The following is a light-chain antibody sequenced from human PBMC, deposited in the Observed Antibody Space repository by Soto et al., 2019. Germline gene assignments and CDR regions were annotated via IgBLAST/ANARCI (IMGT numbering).Light chain of an antibody. CDR1: QSLLHSNGYTY. CDR3: MQALQSPPFT. V-gene: IGKV2-28*01. CDR2: LGS. Sequence: DIVMTQSPLSLPVTPGEPASISCRSSQSLLHSNGYTYLEWYLQKPGQSPQLLIYLGSNRASGVPERFSGSGSGTDFTLKISRVEAEDVGVYYCMQALQSPPFTFGQGTRLEIK. J-gene: IGKJ5*01.